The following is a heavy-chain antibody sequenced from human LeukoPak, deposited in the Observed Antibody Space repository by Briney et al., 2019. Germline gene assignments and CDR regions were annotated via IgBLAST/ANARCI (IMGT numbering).Heavy chain of an antibody. CDR2: IYYSGST. CDR3: ARLMIPDILTGYYYYGMDV. Sequence: SETLSLTCNVSGGSMSNIYYWGWIRQPPGKGLEWIGYIYYSGSTNYNPSLKSRVTISVDTSKNQFSLKLSSVTAADTAVYYCARLMIPDILTGYYYYGMDVWGQGTTVTVSS. J-gene: IGHJ6*02. D-gene: IGHD3-9*01. CDR1: GGSMSNIYY. V-gene: IGHV4-59*08.